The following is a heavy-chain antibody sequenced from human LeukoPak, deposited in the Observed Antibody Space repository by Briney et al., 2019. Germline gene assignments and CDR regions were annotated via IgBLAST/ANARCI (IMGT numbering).Heavy chain of an antibody. V-gene: IGHV3-53*05. Sequence: GGSLRLSCAASGLTVSSNYMSWVRQAPGKGLECVTVIYSGGSTYYADSVKGRFTISRDNSKNTLYLQMNSLRAEDTAVYYCAKKFTGTTVISGDYFDYWGQGTLVTVSS. CDR2: IYSGGST. J-gene: IGHJ4*02. CDR3: AKKFTGTTVISGDYFDY. D-gene: IGHD4-17*01. CDR1: GLTVSSNY.